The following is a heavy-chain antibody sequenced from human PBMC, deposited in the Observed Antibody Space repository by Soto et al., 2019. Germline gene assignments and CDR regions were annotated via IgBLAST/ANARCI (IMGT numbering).Heavy chain of an antibody. J-gene: IGHJ4*02. CDR1: GFTFSSYS. V-gene: IGHV3-21*01. D-gene: IGHD3-10*01. CDR3: ARDPLWFGEIGYFDY. Sequence: PGGSLRLSCAASGFTFSSYSMNWVRQAPGKGLEWVSSIDSSGSFIYYADSVKGRFTISRDNAKSSLYLQMRSLRAEDTAVYYCARDPLWFGEIGYFDYWGQGALVTVSS. CDR2: IDSSGSFI.